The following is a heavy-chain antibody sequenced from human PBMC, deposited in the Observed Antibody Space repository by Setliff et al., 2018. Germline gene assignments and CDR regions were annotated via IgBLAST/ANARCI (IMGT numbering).Heavy chain of an antibody. CDR3: AADASDYYDSSGYYYDY. V-gene: IGHV1-8*03. Sequence: GASVKVSCKASGYTFINYEINWVRQATGQGLEWMGGMNPNNGNTNYAQKFQERVTITRDMSTSTAYMELSSLRSEDTAVYYCAADASDYYDSSGYYYDYWGQGTLVTVSS. D-gene: IGHD3-22*01. J-gene: IGHJ4*02. CDR2: MNPNNGNT. CDR1: GYTFINYE.